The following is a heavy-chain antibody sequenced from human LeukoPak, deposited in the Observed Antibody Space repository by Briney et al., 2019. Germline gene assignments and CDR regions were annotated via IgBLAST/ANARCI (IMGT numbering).Heavy chain of an antibody. CDR1: GGSISSYY. J-gene: IGHJ4*02. CDR3: ARTALKTYYYGSGSYYLFDY. V-gene: IGHV4-59*01. Sequence: PETLSLTCTVSGGSISSYYWSWIRQPPGKGLEWIGYIYYSGSTNYNPSLKSRVTISVDTSKNQFSLKLSSVTAADTAVYYCARTALKTYYYGSGSYYLFDYWGQGTLVTVSS. D-gene: IGHD3-10*01. CDR2: IYYSGST.